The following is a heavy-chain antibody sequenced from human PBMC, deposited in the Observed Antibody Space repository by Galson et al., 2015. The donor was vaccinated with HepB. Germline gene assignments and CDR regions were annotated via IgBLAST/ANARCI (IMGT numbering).Heavy chain of an antibody. CDR2: INTNNGKS. CDR1: GYILTRYG. CDR3: ARDVASGLGYGAIHDYYFDK. V-gene: IGHV7-4-1*02. Sequence: SVKVSCKASGYILTRYGMSWVRQAPGEGLEWMGWINTNNGKSTYAQGFTGRFVFSLDTSVNTAFMQISNLKPEDTAVYYCARDVASGLGYGAIHDYYFDKWGQGTLVTVSS. J-gene: IGHJ4*02. D-gene: IGHD4/OR15-4a*01.